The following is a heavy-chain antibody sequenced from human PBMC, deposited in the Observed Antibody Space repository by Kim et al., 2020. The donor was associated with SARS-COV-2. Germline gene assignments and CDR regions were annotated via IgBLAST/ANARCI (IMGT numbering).Heavy chain of an antibody. Sequence: GGSLRLSCAASGFTFSSYDMHWVRQATGKGLEWVSAIGTAGDPYYPGSVKGRFTISRENAKNSLYLQMNSLRAGDTAVYYCARGRIGSSWYQPGDAFDIWGQGTMVTVSS. CDR3: ARGRIGSSWYQPGDAFDI. V-gene: IGHV3-13*05. CDR2: IGTAGDP. CDR1: GFTFSSYD. J-gene: IGHJ3*02. D-gene: IGHD6-13*01.